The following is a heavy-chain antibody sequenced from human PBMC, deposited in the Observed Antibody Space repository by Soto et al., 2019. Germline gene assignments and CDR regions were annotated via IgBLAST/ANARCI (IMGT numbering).Heavy chain of an antibody. J-gene: IGHJ4*02. CDR2: ISGSGGST. D-gene: IGHD3-10*01. CDR1: GFTFSNYA. Sequence: EVQLLDSGGGLVQPGGSLRLSCVASGFTFSNYAMTWVRQAPGKGLEWVSAISGSGGSTYYADSVKGRFTISRDNSKNTLYLQMNSLRAEDTAVYYCAKERSMVRGAGNDYWGQGTLVTVSS. V-gene: IGHV3-23*01. CDR3: AKERSMVRGAGNDY.